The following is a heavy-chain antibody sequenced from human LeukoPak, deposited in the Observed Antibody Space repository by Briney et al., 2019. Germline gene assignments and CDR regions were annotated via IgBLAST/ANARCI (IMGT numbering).Heavy chain of an antibody. Sequence: GGSLRLSCAASGFTFSSYDMNWVRQAPGKGPEWVASISSGSVYIYYADSLKGRFTISRDNAMNSLYLQMNSLRAEDTAVYYCARDLSGWQPTYYYYYMDVWGKGTTVTVSS. CDR3: ARDLSGWQPTYYYYYMDV. D-gene: IGHD6-19*01. CDR2: ISSGSVYI. J-gene: IGHJ6*03. CDR1: GFTFSSYD. V-gene: IGHV3-21*01.